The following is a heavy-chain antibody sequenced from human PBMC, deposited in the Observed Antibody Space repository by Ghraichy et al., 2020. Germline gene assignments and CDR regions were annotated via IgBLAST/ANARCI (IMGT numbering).Heavy chain of an antibody. J-gene: IGHJ4*02. CDR1: GFSFNNYW. CDR2: INSDGRGT. Sequence: GGSLRLSCAASGFSFNNYWMHWVHQAPGKGLVWVSRINSDGRGTIYADSVKGRFTISRDNARNTLYLQMSSLRAEDTAVYYCAREYCRGGRCFFGTGGSHFDYWGQGTLVTDSS. D-gene: IGHD2-15*01. CDR3: AREYCRGGRCFFGTGGSHFDY. V-gene: IGHV3-74*01.